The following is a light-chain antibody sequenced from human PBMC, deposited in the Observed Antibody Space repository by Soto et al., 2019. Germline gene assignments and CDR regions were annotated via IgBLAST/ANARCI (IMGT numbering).Light chain of an antibody. Sequence: EIVLTQSPGTLSLSPGERAILSYRASQSLSRYLAWYQQKPGQAPRLLIYGASGRATGIPARFSGSGSETDFTLTITRLEPEDFAVYYCQQYGSSLTFGGGTKVDIK. CDR3: QQYGSSLT. CDR2: GAS. CDR1: QSLSRY. V-gene: IGKV3-20*01. J-gene: IGKJ4*01.